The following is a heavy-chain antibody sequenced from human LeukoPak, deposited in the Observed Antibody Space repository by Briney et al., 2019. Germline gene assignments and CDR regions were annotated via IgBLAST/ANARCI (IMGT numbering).Heavy chain of an antibody. CDR2: IRYDGDNK. V-gene: IGHV3-30*02. CDR1: GFTFSNYG. J-gene: IGHJ4*02. D-gene: IGHD2-8*01. Sequence: GGSLRLSCAASGFTFSNYGMHWVRQAPGKGLEWVAFIRYDGDNKYYADSVKGRFTISRDNSKNTLFLQMNSLRAEDTAVYYCAKAVLVDGLFDYWGQGTLVTVSS. CDR3: AKAVLVDGLFDY.